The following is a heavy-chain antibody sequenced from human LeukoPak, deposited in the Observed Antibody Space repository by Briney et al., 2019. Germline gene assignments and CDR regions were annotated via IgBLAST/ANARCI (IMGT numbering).Heavy chain of an antibody. Sequence: GGSLRLSCAASGFTFDDYAMHWVRQAPGKGLEWVSGISWNSGSIGYADSVKGRFTISRDNAKNSLYLQMNSLRAEDTAVYYCAREKTPPYYFDYWGQGTLVTVSS. CDR1: GFTFDDYA. CDR2: ISWNSGSI. CDR3: AREKTPPYYFDY. J-gene: IGHJ4*02. V-gene: IGHV3-9*01.